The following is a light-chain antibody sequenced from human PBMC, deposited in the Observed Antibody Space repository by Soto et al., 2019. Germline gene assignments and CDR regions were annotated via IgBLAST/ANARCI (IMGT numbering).Light chain of an antibody. CDR3: SSYTTSSTHWV. J-gene: IGLJ3*02. Sequence: QSALTQPASVSGSPGQSITISCTGTSSDVGGYNYVSWYQQHPGKAPKLMIYEVSNRPSGVSTRFSGSKSGNTASLTISGLQADAEADYYCSSYTTSSTHWVFGGGTKLTVL. CDR2: EVS. V-gene: IGLV2-14*01. CDR1: SSDVGGYNY.